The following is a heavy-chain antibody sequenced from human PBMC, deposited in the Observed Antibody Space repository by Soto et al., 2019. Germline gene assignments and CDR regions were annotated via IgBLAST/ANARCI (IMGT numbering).Heavy chain of an antibody. V-gene: IGHV4-31*03. J-gene: IGHJ6*02. CDR1: GGSISRGGYY. D-gene: IGHD3-3*01. Sequence: PSETLSLTCTVSGGSISRGGYYWSWIRQHPGKGLEWIGYIYYSGSTYYNPSLKSRVTISVDTSKNQFSLKLSSVTAADTAVYYCARGFLEWLLYGDYYYYGMDVWGQGTTVTVSS. CDR2: IYYSGST. CDR3: ARGFLEWLLYGDYYYYGMDV.